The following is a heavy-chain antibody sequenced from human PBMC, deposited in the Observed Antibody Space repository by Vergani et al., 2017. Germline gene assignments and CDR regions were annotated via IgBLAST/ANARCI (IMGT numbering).Heavy chain of an antibody. Sequence: EVQLLESGGGLVQPGGSLRLSCAASGFPFSSYAMSWVRQAPGKGLEWVSAISGSGGSTYYADSVKGRFTISRDNSKNTLYLQMNSLRAEDTAVYYCAKDRSRRDYFDYWGQGTLVTVSS. V-gene: IGHV3-23*01. CDR2: ISGSGGST. J-gene: IGHJ4*02. CDR1: GFPFSSYA. CDR3: AKDRSRRDYFDY.